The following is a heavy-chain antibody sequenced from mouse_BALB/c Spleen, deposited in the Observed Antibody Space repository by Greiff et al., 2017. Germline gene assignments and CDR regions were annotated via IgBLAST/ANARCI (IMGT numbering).Heavy chain of an antibody. J-gene: IGHJ4*01. CDR3: ARGGGTGAMDY. CDR1: GYTFTSYW. CDR2: IYHGDGDT. Sequence: QVQLQQSGAELARPGASVKLSCKASGYTFTSYWMQWVKQRPGQGLEWIGAIYHGDGDTRYTQKFKGKATLTADKYSSTAYMQLSSLASEDSAVYYCARGGGTGAMDYWGQGTSVTVAS. V-gene: IGHV1-87*01. D-gene: IGHD4-1*01.